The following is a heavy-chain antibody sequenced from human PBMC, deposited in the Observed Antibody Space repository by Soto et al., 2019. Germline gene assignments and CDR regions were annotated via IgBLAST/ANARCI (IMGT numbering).Heavy chain of an antibody. CDR3: ARLDPSTVDIDY. D-gene: IGHD5-12*01. CDR2: IYYSGST. J-gene: IGHJ4*02. Sequence: SETLSLTCTVSGASITSTSYHWGWIRQPPGKGLEWIGSIYYSGSTYYNPSLKSRVTISVDTSKNQFSLKLSSVTAADTAVYYCARLDPSTVDIDYWGQGTLVTVSS. CDR1: GASITSTSYH. V-gene: IGHV4-39*01.